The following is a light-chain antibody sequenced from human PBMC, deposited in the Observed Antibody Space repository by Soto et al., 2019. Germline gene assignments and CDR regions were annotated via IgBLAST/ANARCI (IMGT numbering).Light chain of an antibody. CDR1: SSDVGRYNY. CDR2: EVT. Sequence: QSALTQPPSASGSPGQSVTISCTGTSSDVGRYNYVSWYQQHPGKAPKLMIYEVTKRPSGVPDRFSGSKSGNTASLTVSGRQAEDEADYYCSSYAGNNNLIFGGGTKLTVL. CDR3: SSYAGNNNLI. V-gene: IGLV2-8*01. J-gene: IGLJ2*01.